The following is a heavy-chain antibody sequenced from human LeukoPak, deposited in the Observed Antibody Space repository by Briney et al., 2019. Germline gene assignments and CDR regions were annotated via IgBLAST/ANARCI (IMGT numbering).Heavy chain of an antibody. Sequence: GGSLRLSCAASGFTFSDYGMYWVRQAPGKGLEWVALIWYDGGKKYYTDSVRGRFTISRDNSKNTLYLQMNSLRAEDTAVYYCVRYCNGGSCYRAAFDVWGPGTMVTVSS. CDR2: IWYDGGKK. V-gene: IGHV3-33*01. J-gene: IGHJ3*01. CDR1: GFTFSDYG. D-gene: IGHD2-15*01. CDR3: VRYCNGGSCYRAAFDV.